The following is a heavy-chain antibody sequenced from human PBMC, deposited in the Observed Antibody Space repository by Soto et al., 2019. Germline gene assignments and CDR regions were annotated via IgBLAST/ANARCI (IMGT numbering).Heavy chain of an antibody. V-gene: IGHV1-69*06. CDR1: GGTFSSYA. Sequence: QVQLVQSGAEVKKPGSSVKVSCKASGGTFSSYAISWVRQAPGQGLEWMGGIIPIFGTANYAQKFQGRVTITADKATSTAYRELSSLRSEDTAVYYCAREVPVLRYFGGLSVVYYYYGMDVWGQGTTVTVSS. D-gene: IGHD3-9*01. CDR2: IIPIFGTA. J-gene: IGHJ6*02. CDR3: AREVPVLRYFGGLSVVYYYYGMDV.